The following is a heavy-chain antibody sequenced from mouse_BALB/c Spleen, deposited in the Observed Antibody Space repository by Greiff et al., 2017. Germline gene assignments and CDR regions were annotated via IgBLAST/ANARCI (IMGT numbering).Heavy chain of an antibody. Sequence: EVKLQESGPGLVKPSQSLSLTCTVTGYSITSDYAWNWIRQFPGNKLEWMGYISYSGSTSYNPSLKSRISITRDTSKNQFFLQLNSVTTEDTATYYCARDGRYFDYWGQGTTLTVSS. D-gene: IGHD1-1*02. J-gene: IGHJ2*01. CDR1: GYSITSDYA. CDR2: ISYSGST. CDR3: ARDGRYFDY. V-gene: IGHV3-2*02.